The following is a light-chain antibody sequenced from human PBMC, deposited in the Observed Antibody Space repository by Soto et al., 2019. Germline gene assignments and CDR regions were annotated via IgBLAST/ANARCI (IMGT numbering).Light chain of an antibody. Sequence: EIVLTQSPATLSLSPGERATLSCRASQSVSSCLAWYQQKPGQAPRLLIYDASNRATGIPARFSGSGSGTDFTLTISSLEPEDFALYYCQQRSNWPPTFGQGTKVEIK. CDR1: QSVSSC. CDR3: QQRSNWPPT. CDR2: DAS. V-gene: IGKV3-11*01. J-gene: IGKJ1*01.